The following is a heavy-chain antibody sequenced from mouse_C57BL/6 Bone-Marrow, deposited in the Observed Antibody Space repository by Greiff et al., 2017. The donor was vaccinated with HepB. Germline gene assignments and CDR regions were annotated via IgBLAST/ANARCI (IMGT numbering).Heavy chain of an antibody. CDR3: ARTRIYYDYSFDY. CDR2: IYPGDGDT. Sequence: VQLQQSGPELVKPGASVKISCKASGYAFSSSWMNWVKQRPGKGLEWIGRIYPGDGDTNYNGKFKGKATLTADKSSSTAYMQLSSLTSEDSAVYFCARTRIYYDYSFDYWGQGTTLTVSS. V-gene: IGHV1-82*01. D-gene: IGHD2-4*01. J-gene: IGHJ2*01. CDR1: GYAFSSSW.